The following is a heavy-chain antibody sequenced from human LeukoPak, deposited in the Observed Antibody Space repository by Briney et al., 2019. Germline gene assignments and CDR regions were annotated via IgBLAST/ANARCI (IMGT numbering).Heavy chain of an antibody. CDR2: ISLNGETT. CDR3: AQGFSSGWYPY. V-gene: IGHV3-23*01. CDR1: GFSVSSFG. J-gene: IGHJ4*02. D-gene: IGHD6-19*01. Sequence: GGSLRLSCAVSGFSVSSFGMSWVRQAPGKGLEWISAISLNGETTWYADSVKGRFIISRDNSKNTLYLQLTSPRAEDTAVYYCAQGFSSGWYPYWGQGSLVSVSS.